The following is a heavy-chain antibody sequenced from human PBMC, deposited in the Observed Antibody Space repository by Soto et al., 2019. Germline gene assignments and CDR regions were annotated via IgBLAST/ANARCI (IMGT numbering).Heavy chain of an antibody. CDR3: AIGDRSSWIGNH. Sequence: QVHLVQSGAEVTKAGSSVKVSCKASGGTFSSHAFSWVRQAPGQGLEWVGGIIPIFETANYAQEFQGRVTISADESTNTDILELTNLRSDDTALYFCAIGDRSSWIGNHWGPGTQVTVS. J-gene: IGHJ4*02. V-gene: IGHV1-69*01. CDR2: IIPIFETA. CDR1: GGTFSSHA. D-gene: IGHD6-6*01.